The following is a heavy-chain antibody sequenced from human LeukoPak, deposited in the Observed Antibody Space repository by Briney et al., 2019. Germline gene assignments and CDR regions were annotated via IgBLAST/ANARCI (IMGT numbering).Heavy chain of an antibody. D-gene: IGHD3-22*01. CDR2: INQSGST. Sequence: SETLSLTCAVYGGSFSGYYWSWNRQPPGKGLEWIGEINQSGSTNYNPSLKSRVTISVDTSKNQFSLKLSSVTAADTAVYYCARGDSSGYYAPFDYWGQGTLVTVSS. CDR3: ARGDSSGYYAPFDY. V-gene: IGHV4-34*01. CDR1: GGSFSGYY. J-gene: IGHJ4*02.